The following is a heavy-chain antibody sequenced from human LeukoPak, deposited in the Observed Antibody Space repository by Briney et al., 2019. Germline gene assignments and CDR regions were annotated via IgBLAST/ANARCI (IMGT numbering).Heavy chain of an antibody. D-gene: IGHD1-26*01. V-gene: IGHV3-74*01. J-gene: IGHJ4*02. CDR1: GFTFSSYW. CDR2: INTDGSSA. Sequence: GGSLRLSCATSGFTFSSYWMHGVRQAPGKGLVWVSRINTDGSSATYADSVRGRFTISRANARNTLYLQMNSLRAEDTAVYYCARGGSGNYPFDYWGQGTLVTVSS. CDR3: ARGGSGNYPFDY.